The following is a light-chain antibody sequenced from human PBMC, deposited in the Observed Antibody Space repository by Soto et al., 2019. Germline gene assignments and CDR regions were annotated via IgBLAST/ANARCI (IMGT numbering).Light chain of an antibody. V-gene: IGKV1-9*01. CDR2: GAS. CDR1: QGISSF. CDR3: QQLNSFPIA. Sequence: IQLTQSPSSLSASVGDRVTITCRASQGISSFLAWYQQKPGRAPNLLIYGASTLQSGVTSRFSGSGSGTDFTLTISSLQPEDFATYYCQQLNSFPIAFGPGTNVEIQ. J-gene: IGKJ3*01.